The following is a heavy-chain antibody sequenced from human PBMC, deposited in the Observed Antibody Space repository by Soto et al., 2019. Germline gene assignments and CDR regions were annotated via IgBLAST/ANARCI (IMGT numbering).Heavy chain of an antibody. D-gene: IGHD2-15*01. V-gene: IGHV3-23*01. CDR3: AGVAVGSCYPLCYFDY. CDR1: GFRFSNYA. J-gene: IGHJ4*02. CDR2: ISGSGTTT. Sequence: GGSLRLSCVASGFRFSNYAMTWVRQAPGKGLEWVSLISGSGTTTYYAESVKGRFTISRDNSKNTLYLQMNSLRAEDTALYYCAGVAVGSCYPLCYFDYWGQGTLVTVSS.